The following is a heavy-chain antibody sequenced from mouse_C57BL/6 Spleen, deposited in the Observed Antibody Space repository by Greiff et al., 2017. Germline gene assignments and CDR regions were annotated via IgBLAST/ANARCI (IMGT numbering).Heavy chain of an antibody. V-gene: IGHV5-17*01. J-gene: IGHJ1*03. D-gene: IGHD4-1*01. CDR2: ISSGSSTI. Sequence: DVKLVESGGGLVKPGGSLKLSCAASGFTFSDYGMHWVRQAPEKGLEWVAYISSGSSTIYYADTVKGRFTISRDNAKNTLFLQMTSLRSEDTAMYYCARPNWDGWYFDVWGTGTTVTVSS. CDR1: GFTFSDYG. CDR3: ARPNWDGWYFDV.